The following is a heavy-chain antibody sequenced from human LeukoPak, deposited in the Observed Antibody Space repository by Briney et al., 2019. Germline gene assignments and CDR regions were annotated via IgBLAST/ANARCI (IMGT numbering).Heavy chain of an antibody. CDR2: IKTDGSST. CDR1: GFIFSNYW. V-gene: IGHV3-74*01. CDR3: AREGETWGILI. D-gene: IGHD3-16*01. J-gene: IGHJ3*02. Sequence: PGGSLRLSCAASGFIFSNYWMHWVRQVPGKGLAWVSRIKTDGSSTNYADSVKGRFTISRDNAKNTLFLQMNSLRAEDTAVYYCAREGETWGILIWGQGTMVTVSS.